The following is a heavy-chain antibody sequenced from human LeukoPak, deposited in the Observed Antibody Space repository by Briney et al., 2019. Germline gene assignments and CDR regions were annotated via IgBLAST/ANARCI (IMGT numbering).Heavy chain of an antibody. D-gene: IGHD3-22*01. CDR2: MYYSGST. CDR1: GGSISSYY. CDR3: ARHAYYYDRSGSYEAFDI. Sequence: SETLSLTCTVSGGSISSYYWSWIRQPPGKGLEWIGSMYYSGSTNYKPSLKSRVTISVDTSKDQFSLKLSSVTAADTAVYYCARHAYYYDRSGSYEAFDIWGQGTMVTVSS. V-gene: IGHV4-59*08. J-gene: IGHJ3*02.